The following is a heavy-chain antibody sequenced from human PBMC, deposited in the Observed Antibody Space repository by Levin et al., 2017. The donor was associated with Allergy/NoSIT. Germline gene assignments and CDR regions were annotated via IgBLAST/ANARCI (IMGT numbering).Heavy chain of an antibody. CDR3: ARARGGGETPGAFDN. CDR2: IKQDGSEK. D-gene: IGHD2-15*01. J-gene: IGHJ3*02. Sequence: PGGSLRLSCAASGFTFSSYWMSWVRQAPGKGLEWVANIKQDGSEKYYVDSVKGRFTISRDNAKNSLYLQMNSLRAEDTAVYYCARARGGGETPGAFDNWGQGTMVTVSS. CDR1: GFTFSSYW. V-gene: IGHV3-7*01.